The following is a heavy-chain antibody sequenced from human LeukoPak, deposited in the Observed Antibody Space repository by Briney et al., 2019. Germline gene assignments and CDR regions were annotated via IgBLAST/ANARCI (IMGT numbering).Heavy chain of an antibody. CDR1: GFTFSSYW. CDR2: IKQGGTEK. J-gene: IGHJ4*02. V-gene: IGHV3-7*03. D-gene: IGHD5-18*01. Sequence: PGGSLRLSCAASGFTFSSYWMSWVRQAPGKGLEWVANIKQGGTEKYYEDSVKGRFTISRDNAKNSLYLQMNSLRAEDTAVYYCAREGYNYGDFDYWGQGTLVTVSS. CDR3: AREGYNYGDFDY.